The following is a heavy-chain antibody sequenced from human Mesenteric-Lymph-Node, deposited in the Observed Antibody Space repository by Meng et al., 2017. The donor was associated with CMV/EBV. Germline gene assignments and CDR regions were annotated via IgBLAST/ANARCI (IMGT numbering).Heavy chain of an antibody. V-gene: IGHV3-7*03. CDR3: AKDSPAATWVD. CDR1: GFTFSSYW. D-gene: IGHD2-15*01. CDR2: IKQDGSEK. Sequence: GESLKISCAASGFTFSSYWMSWVRQAPGKGLEWVANIKQDGSEKYYVDSVKGRFTISRDNAKNSLYLQMNSLRAEDTAVYYCAKDSPAATWVDWGQGTLVTVSS. J-gene: IGHJ4*02.